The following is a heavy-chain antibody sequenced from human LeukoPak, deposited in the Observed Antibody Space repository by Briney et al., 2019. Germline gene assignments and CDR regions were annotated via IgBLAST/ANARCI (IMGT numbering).Heavy chain of an antibody. D-gene: IGHD3-22*01. J-gene: IGHJ3*02. CDR2: ISSSSSYI. V-gene: IGHV3-21*01. CDR3: ARDTSNTYYYDSSDPDAFDI. CDR1: GFTFSSYS. Sequence: KSGGSLRLSCAASGFTFSSYSMNWVRQAPGKGLEWVSSISSSSSYIYYADSVKGRFTISRDNAKNSLYLQMNSLRAEDTAVYYCARDTSNTYYYDSSDPDAFDIWGQGTMVTVSS.